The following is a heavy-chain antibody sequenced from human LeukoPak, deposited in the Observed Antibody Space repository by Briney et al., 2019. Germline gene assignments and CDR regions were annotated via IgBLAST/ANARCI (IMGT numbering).Heavy chain of an antibody. CDR1: GYSISSGYY. V-gene: IGHV4-38-2*01. J-gene: IGHJ4*02. CDR3: ARPSRYYYGSGSYLTKYYFDY. Sequence: SETLSLTCAVSGYSISSGYYWGWIRQPPGKGLEWIGSIYHSGSTYYNPSLKSRVTISVDTSKNQFSLKLSSVTAADTAVYYCARPSRYYYGSGSYLTKYYFDYWGQGTLVTVSP. D-gene: IGHD3-10*01. CDR2: IYHSGST.